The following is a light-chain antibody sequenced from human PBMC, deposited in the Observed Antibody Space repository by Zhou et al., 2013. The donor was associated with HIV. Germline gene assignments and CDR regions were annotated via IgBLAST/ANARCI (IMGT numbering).Light chain of an antibody. V-gene: IGKV3-11*01. CDR2: DAS. Sequence: EIVLTQSPATLSLSPGERATLSCRASQSVSSYLAWYQQKPGQAPRLLIYDASNRATGIPARFSGSGSGTDFTLTINRLEPEDFAVYYCQEYRGPPRLTFGGGTKVEI. CDR1: QSVSSY. J-gene: IGKJ4*01. CDR3: QEYRGPPRLT.